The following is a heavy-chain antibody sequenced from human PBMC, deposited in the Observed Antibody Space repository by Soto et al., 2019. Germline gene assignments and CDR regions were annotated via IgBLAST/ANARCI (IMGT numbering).Heavy chain of an antibody. CDR1: GGTFSSYA. J-gene: IGHJ6*02. CDR3: ASRWTTNMTTYSFGFYGMDV. CDR2: IIPIFGTA. D-gene: IGHD2-8*01. V-gene: IGHV1-69*13. Sequence: SVKVSCKASGGTFSSYAISWVRQAPGQGLEWMGGIIPIFGTANYAQKFQGRVTITADESTSTAYMELSSLRSEDTAVYYCASRWTTNMTTYSFGFYGMDVWGQGTTVTVSS.